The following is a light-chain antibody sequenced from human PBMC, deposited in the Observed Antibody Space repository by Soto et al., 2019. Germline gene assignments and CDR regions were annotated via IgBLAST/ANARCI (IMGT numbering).Light chain of an antibody. CDR1: QGINSY. Sequence: DIQLTQSPSFLSASVGDRVTITCRASQGINSYLAWYQQKPGKVPKLLIYAASTLQSGVPSRFSGSGSGTEFTLTISSLQPEGFATYYCQQINSYPITFGQGTRLEIK. J-gene: IGKJ5*01. CDR2: AAS. V-gene: IGKV1-9*01. CDR3: QQINSYPIT.